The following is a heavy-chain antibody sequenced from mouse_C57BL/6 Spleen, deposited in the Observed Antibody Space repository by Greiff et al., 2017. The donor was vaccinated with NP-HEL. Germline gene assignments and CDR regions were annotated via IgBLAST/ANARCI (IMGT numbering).Heavy chain of an antibody. CDR3: ARSGPARLRAMDY. CDR1: GYTFTSYW. CDR2: IDPSDSYT. J-gene: IGHJ4*01. Sequence: QVQLQQPGAELVMPGASVKLSCKASGYTFTSYWMHWVKQRPGQGLEWIGEIDPSDSYTNYNQKFKGKSTLTVDKSSSTAYMQLSSLTSEDSAVYYCARSGPARLRAMDYWGQGTSVTVSS. V-gene: IGHV1-69*01. D-gene: IGHD3-2*02.